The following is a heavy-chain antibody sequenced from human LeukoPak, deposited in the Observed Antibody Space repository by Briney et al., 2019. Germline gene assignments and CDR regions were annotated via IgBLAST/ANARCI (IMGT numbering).Heavy chain of an antibody. J-gene: IGHJ4*02. V-gene: IGHV3-66*03. D-gene: IGHD2-15*01. CDR2: IFSST. Sequence: PGGSLRLSCTVSGFTVSSNSMSWVRQAPGKGLEWVSFIFSSTHYSDSVKGRFTISRDNSKNTLYLQMSSLRVEDTAIYYCAKERYCSGGNCYPDDNWGQGTLVTVSS. CDR3: AKERYCSGGNCYPDDN. CDR1: GFTVSSNS.